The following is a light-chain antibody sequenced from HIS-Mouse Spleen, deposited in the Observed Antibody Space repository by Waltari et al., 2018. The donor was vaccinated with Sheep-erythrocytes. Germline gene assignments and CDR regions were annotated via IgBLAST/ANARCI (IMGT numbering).Light chain of an antibody. Sequence: QSALTQPASVSGSPGQSIPISCTGTCSDVGSFNLVSLYQQQPGKAPKLMIYEGSKRPSGVSNRFSGSKSGNTASLTISGLQAEDEADYYCCSYAGSSTPWVFGGGTKLTVL. CDR3: CSYAGSSTPWV. CDR1: CSDVGSFNL. V-gene: IGLV2-23*01. J-gene: IGLJ3*02. CDR2: EGS.